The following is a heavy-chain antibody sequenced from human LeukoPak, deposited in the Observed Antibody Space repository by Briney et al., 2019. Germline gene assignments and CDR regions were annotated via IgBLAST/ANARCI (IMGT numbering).Heavy chain of an antibody. J-gene: IGHJ4*02. CDR2: ISYDGSNK. CDR3: AKEASGWYVGSDY. Sequence: GGSLRLSCAASGFTFSSYGMHWVRQAPGKGLEGVAVISYDGSNKYYADSVKGRFTISRDNSKNTLYLQMNSLRAEDTAVYYCAKEASGWYVGSDYWGQGTLVTVSS. V-gene: IGHV3-30*18. D-gene: IGHD6-19*01. CDR1: GFTFSSYG.